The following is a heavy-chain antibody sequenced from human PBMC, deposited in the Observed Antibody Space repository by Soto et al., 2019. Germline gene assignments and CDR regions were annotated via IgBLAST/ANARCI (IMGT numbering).Heavy chain of an antibody. CDR2: IIPIFGTA. CDR1: GGTFSSYA. Sequence: QVQLVQSGAEVKKPGSSVKVSCKASGGTFSSYAISWVRQAPGQGLEWMGGIIPIFGTADYAQKFQGRVTITADESTSTAYLDLSSLRSEDTAVYYCARHLGGNHYYYGMDVWGQGTTVTVSS. J-gene: IGHJ6*02. V-gene: IGHV1-69*12. CDR3: ARHLGGNHYYYGMDV. D-gene: IGHD3-16*01.